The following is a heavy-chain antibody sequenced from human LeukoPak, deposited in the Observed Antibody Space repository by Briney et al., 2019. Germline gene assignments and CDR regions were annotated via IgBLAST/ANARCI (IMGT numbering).Heavy chain of an antibody. V-gene: IGHV4-34*01. J-gene: IGHJ4*02. CDR1: GGSFTGYY. Sequence: PSETLSLSCVMYGGSFTGYYWSWIRQSPGKGLAWIGETSPRGTKYNPSLKSRVTISLDTTKNQFSLILSSVTAADAAVYFCASDSYSSIGYFWSQGTLVTVSS. CDR2: TSPRGT. CDR3: ASDSYSSIGYF. D-gene: IGHD6-13*01.